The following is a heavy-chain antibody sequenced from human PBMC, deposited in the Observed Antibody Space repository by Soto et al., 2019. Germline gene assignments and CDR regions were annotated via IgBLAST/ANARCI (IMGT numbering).Heavy chain of an antibody. J-gene: IGHJ6*02. V-gene: IGHV3-7*01. Sequence: GGSLRLSCAASGFTFSSYWMSWVRQAPGKGLEWVANIKQDGSEKYYVDSVKGRFTISRDNAKNTLYLQMNSLRAEDTAVYYCAREIGSPFERNYYYYGMAVWGQGTTVTVSS. CDR1: GFTFSSYW. CDR3: AREIGSPFERNYYYYGMAV. CDR2: IKQDGSEK. D-gene: IGHD3-10*01.